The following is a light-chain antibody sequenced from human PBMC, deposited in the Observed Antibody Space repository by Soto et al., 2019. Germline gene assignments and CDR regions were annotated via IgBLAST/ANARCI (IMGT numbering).Light chain of an antibody. CDR3: CSYAGSGTVLYV. CDR1: SSDIGSYNL. CDR2: EVN. J-gene: IGLJ1*01. V-gene: IGLV2-23*02. Sequence: QSALTQPASVSGSPGQSITISCTGTSSDIGSYNLVSWYQQFPDKAPKLIIYEVNKRPSGVSNRFSGSRSGNTASLTISRLQSEDEADYYCCSYAGSGTVLYVFGTGTQLTVL.